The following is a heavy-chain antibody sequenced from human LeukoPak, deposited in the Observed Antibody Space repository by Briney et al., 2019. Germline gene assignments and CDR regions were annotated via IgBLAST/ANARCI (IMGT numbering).Heavy chain of an antibody. J-gene: IGHJ4*02. CDR3: ARHLGGSYYSPFDY. Sequence: SETLSLTCAVSGGSISSNTYYWVWIRQPPGKGLEWIGSFDYSGSTYYNPSLQSRVTIFEDTSKNQFSLKLTSVTAADTAVYYCARHLGGSYYSPFDYWGRGTLVTVSS. V-gene: IGHV4-39*01. CDR1: GGSISSNTYY. D-gene: IGHD2-15*01. CDR2: FDYSGST.